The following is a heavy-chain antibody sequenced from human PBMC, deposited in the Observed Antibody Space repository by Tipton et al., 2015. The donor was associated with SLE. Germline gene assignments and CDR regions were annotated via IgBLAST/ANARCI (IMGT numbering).Heavy chain of an antibody. CDR3: ARGAPRYFDY. V-gene: IGHV4-39*07. D-gene: IGHD3-16*01. Sequence: LRLSCTVSGGSISSSSYFWGWIRQPPGKGLEWIRSIYYSGSTYYNPSLKSRVTISVDTSKNQFSLKLSSVTAADTAVYYCARGAPRYFDYWGQGTLVTVSS. CDR2: IYYSGST. J-gene: IGHJ4*02. CDR1: GGSISSSSYF.